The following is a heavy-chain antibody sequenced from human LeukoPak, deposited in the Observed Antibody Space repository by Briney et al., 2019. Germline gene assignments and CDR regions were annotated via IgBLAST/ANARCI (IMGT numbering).Heavy chain of an antibody. J-gene: IGHJ5*02. V-gene: IGHV3-30-3*01. D-gene: IGHD3-10*01. Sequence: GGSLRLSCAASGFTFSDYSMHWVRQAPGKGLDWVAIISYYGNTERYADSVKGRFTISRDNSNNTLHLQMNSLRPEDTAVYFCARVLTDVGLLWFGESPTGWFDPWGQGTLVTVSS. CDR3: ARVLTDVGLLWFGESPTGWFDP. CDR1: GFTFSDYS. CDR2: ISYYGNTE.